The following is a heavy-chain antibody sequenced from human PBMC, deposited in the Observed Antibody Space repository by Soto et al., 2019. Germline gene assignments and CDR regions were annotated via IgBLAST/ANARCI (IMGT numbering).Heavy chain of an antibody. J-gene: IGHJ4*02. Sequence: EVQLLESGGGLVQPGGSLRLTCAASGFTFSSSAMSWVCQARGRGLEWLSAVGDSGGRTYYADSVRGRFTISRDSSKDTLYLQMNSLRVEDTAVYYCAKAPMTYDFPYYFDYWGQGILVTVSS. D-gene: IGHD3-3*01. CDR2: VGDSGGRT. CDR3: AKAPMTYDFPYYFDY. CDR1: GFTFSSSA. V-gene: IGHV3-23*01.